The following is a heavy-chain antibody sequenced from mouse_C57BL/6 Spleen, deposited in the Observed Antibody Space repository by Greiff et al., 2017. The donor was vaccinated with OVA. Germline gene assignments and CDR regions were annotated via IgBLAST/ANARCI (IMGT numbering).Heavy chain of an antibody. D-gene: IGHD2-1*01. CDR3: TREGLYYGNF. J-gene: IGHJ2*01. Sequence: QVQLKQSGAELVRPGASVTLSCKASGYTFTDYEMHWVKQTPVHGLEWLGAIDPETGGTAYNQKFKGKAILTADKSSSTAYMELRSLTSEDSAVYYCTREGLYYGNFRGQGTTLTVSS. CDR2: IDPETGGT. V-gene: IGHV1-15*01. CDR1: GYTFTDYE.